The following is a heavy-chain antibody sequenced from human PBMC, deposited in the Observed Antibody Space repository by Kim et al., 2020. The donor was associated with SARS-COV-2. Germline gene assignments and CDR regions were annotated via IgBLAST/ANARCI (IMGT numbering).Heavy chain of an antibody. CDR2: INQDGSQK. CDR3: ARDKYFDSGSYYKF. D-gene: IGHD3-10*01. V-gene: IGHV3-7*01. Sequence: GGSLRLSCAAFGITFSNYWMSWVRQAPGKGLEWVANINQDGSQKYYVDSVKGRFTISRDNAKNSLYLQMNSLRAEDTAVYYCARDKYFDSGSYYKFWGQG. CDR1: GITFSNYW. J-gene: IGHJ1*01.